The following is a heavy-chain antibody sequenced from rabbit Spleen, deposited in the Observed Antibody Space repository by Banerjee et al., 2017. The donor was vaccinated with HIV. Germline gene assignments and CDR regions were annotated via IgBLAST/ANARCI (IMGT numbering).Heavy chain of an antibody. CDR2: SYAGSSGST. CDR1: GFSLTSSDY. V-gene: IGHV1S40*01. J-gene: IGHJ4*01. Sequence: QSLEESGGGLVKPGGTLTLTCTASGFSLTSSDYMCWVRQAPGKGLEWIACSYAGSSGSTYYADWAKGRFTISKISSTTVTLQMTSLTAADTATYFCASSVDGNDRFNLWGPGTLVTVS. D-gene: IGHD6-1*01. CDR3: ASSVDGNDRFNL.